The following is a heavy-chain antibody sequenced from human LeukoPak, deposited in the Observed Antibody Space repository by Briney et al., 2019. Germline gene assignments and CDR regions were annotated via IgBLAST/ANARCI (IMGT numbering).Heavy chain of an antibody. D-gene: IGHD2-2*01. CDR2: IKQDGSEK. J-gene: IGHJ4*02. CDR1: GFTFSDYY. V-gene: IGHV3-7*05. Sequence: GGSLRLSCAASGFTFSDYYMSWIRQAPGKGLEWVANIKQDGSEKYYVDSVKGRFTISRDNAKNSLYLQMNSLRAEDTAVYYCARDQRYCSSSSCPWEPFDYWGQGTLVTVSS. CDR3: ARDQRYCSSSSCPWEPFDY.